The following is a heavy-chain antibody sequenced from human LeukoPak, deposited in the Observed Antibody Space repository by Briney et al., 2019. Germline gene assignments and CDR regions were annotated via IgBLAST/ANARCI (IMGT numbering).Heavy chain of an antibody. J-gene: IGHJ4*02. Sequence: SETLSLTCAVYGGSFSAYYWSWVRQPPGKGLELLGEMTYSGDSNFNPSLKSRVTLSADTFKNQFSLKLSSVTAADTAVYYCATEGYTAGRQVVDSWGQGTLVTVSS. V-gene: IGHV4-34*01. CDR1: GGSFSAYY. CDR2: MTYSGDS. D-gene: IGHD6-6*01. CDR3: ATEGYTAGRQVVDS.